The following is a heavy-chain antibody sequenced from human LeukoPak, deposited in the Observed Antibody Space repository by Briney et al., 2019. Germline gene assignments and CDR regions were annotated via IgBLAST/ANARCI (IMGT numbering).Heavy chain of an antibody. CDR2: IYHSGST. V-gene: IGHV4-38-2*02. CDR1: GYSISSGYY. J-gene: IGHJ6*04. Sequence: PSETLSLICAVSGYSISSGYYWGWIRQPPGKGLEWIGSIYHSGSTYYNPSLKSRVTISVDTSKNQFSLKLSSVTAADTAVYYCARDTYDILTGYYLYYYYGMDVWGKGTTVTVSS. D-gene: IGHD3-9*01. CDR3: ARDTYDILTGYYLYYYYGMDV.